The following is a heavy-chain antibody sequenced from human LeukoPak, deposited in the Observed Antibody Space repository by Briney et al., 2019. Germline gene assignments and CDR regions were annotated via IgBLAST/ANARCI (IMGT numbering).Heavy chain of an antibody. V-gene: IGHV3-15*01. Sequence: GGSLRLSCAASGFTFSNAWMSWVRQAPGKGLEWVGRIKSKTDGGTTDYAATEKGRITIQRDDSKNTLYLQMNSLKTEDTAVYYCTTDRTTVMDYWGQGTLVTVSS. D-gene: IGHD4-11*01. J-gene: IGHJ4*02. CDR2: IKSKTDGGTT. CDR3: TTDRTTVMDY. CDR1: GFTFSNAW.